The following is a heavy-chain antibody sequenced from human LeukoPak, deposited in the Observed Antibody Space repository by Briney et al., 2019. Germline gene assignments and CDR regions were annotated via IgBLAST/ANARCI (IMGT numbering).Heavy chain of an antibody. V-gene: IGHV3-49*03. CDR3: TRDNYDFWSGPNNWFDP. D-gene: IGHD3-3*01. Sequence: GGSLRLSCTASGFTFCDYAMSWFRQAPGKGLEWVGFIRSKAYGGTTEYAASVKGRFTISRDDSKSIAYLQMNSLKTEDTAVYYCTRDNYDFWSGPNNWFDPWGQGTLVTVSS. J-gene: IGHJ5*02. CDR1: GFTFCDYA. CDR2: IRSKAYGGTT.